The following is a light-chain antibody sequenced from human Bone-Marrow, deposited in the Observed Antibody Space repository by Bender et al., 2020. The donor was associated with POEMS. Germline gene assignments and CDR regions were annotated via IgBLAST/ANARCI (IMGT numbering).Light chain of an antibody. J-gene: IGLJ1*01. CDR3: NSFTSSSTYV. Sequence: QAALTQPASVSGSPGQSITISCTGTTSDVGGYNFVTWYQHHPGEAPKLIIPYDPHRASGVSHRFSASKSGNTAYLTISGLQAEDEADYYCNSFTSSSTYVFGTGTKVTVL. CDR2: YDP. V-gene: IGLV2-14*03. CDR1: TSDVGGYNF.